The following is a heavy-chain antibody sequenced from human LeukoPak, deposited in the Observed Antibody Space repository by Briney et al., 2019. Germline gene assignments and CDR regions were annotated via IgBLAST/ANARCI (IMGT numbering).Heavy chain of an antibody. Sequence: SETLSLTCTVSGGSISSYYWSWIRQPPGKGLEWIGYIYDSGSTNYNPSRKSRVTISVNTSKNQFSLKLTSVTAADTAVYYCARDTAMVFDNWGQGTLVTVSS. CDR2: IYDSGST. D-gene: IGHD5-18*01. CDR1: GGSISSYY. CDR3: ARDTAMVFDN. J-gene: IGHJ4*02. V-gene: IGHV4-59*01.